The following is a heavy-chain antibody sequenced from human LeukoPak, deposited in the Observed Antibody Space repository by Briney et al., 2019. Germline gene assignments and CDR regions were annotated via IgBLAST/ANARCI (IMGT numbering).Heavy chain of an antibody. Sequence: GGSLRLSCAASGFTFSSYGMHWVRQAPGKGLEWVALIWYDGSNKYYTDSVKGRFTISRDNAKNSLYLQMNSLRAEDTALYYCAKVDGYNSGWYDSWGQGTLVTVSS. CDR1: GFTFSSYG. CDR2: IWYDGSNK. CDR3: AKVDGYNSGWYDS. V-gene: IGHV3-30*02. D-gene: IGHD6-19*01. J-gene: IGHJ5*01.